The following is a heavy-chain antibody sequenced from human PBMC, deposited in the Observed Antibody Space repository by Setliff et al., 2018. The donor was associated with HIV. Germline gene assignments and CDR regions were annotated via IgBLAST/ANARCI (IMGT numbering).Heavy chain of an antibody. J-gene: IGHJ4*02. Sequence: SETLSLTCTVSGGSISSHYWSWIRQPPGKGLEWIGYMYYSGSTNYNPSLKSRVTISVDTSKNQFSLKLSSVTAADPAVYYCARGSRGARASKIDSSGYYLVYWGQGTLVTVS. V-gene: IGHV4-59*11. CDR2: MYYSGST. D-gene: IGHD3-22*01. CDR3: ARGSRGARASKIDSSGYYLVY. CDR1: GGSISSHY.